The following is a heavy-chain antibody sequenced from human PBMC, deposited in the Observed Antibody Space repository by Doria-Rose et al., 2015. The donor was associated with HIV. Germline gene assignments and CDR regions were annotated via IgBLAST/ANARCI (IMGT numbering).Heavy chain of an antibody. CDR3: AKAQYQMLYVCGPDV. V-gene: IGHV3-30*18. Sequence: WVRQAPGKGLEWVAVISYDGSNKYYADSVKGRFTISRDNSKNTPYLQINNLRVEDTALYYCAKAQYQMLYVCGPDVWGQGTTVTVSS. CDR2: ISYDGSNK. D-gene: IGHD2-2*02. J-gene: IGHJ6*02.